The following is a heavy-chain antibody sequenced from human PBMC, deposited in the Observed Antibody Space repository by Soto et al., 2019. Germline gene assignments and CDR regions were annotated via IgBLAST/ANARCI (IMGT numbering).Heavy chain of an antibody. D-gene: IGHD4-4*01. CDR3: ARVRLTSFDY. J-gene: IGHJ4*02. Sequence: GGSLRLSWAASGFTFSSYAMHWVRQAPGKGLEWVAVISYDGSNKYYANSVKGPFTISRYNSKNTLYLQMNSLRAEDTAVYYWARVRLTSFDYWGQGTLVTVSS. CDR1: GFTFSSYA. V-gene: IGHV3-30-3*01. CDR2: ISYDGSNK.